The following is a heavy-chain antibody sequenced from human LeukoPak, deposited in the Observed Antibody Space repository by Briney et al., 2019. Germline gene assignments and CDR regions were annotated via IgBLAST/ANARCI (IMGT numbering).Heavy chain of an antibody. Sequence: SVKVSCKATGGTFSSYAISWVRQARGQGLEWMGRIIPILGIANYAQKFQGRVTITADKSTSTAYMELSSLRSEDTAVYYCARADSSSWYGDYWGQGTLVTVSS. D-gene: IGHD6-13*01. CDR2: IIPILGIA. J-gene: IGHJ4*02. CDR3: ARADSSSWYGDY. V-gene: IGHV1-69*04. CDR1: GGTFSSYA.